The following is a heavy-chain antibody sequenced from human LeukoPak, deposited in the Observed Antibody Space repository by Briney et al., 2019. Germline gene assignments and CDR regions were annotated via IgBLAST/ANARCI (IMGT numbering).Heavy chain of an antibody. CDR2: IYYSGST. J-gene: IGHJ5*02. CDR1: GGSISSSSYY. Sequence: PSETLSLTCTVSGGSISSSSYYWGWIRQPPGKGLEWIGSIYYSGSTYYNPSLKSRVTISVDTSKNQFSLKLSSVTAADTAVYCCARLPIGSDGESWGQGTLVTVSS. V-gene: IGHV4-39*01. CDR3: ARLPIGSDGES. D-gene: IGHD3-10*01.